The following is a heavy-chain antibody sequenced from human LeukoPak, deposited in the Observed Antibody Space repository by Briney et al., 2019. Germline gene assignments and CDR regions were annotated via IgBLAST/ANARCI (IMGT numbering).Heavy chain of an antibody. CDR3: VRQFAS. J-gene: IGHJ4*02. V-gene: IGHV3-48*01. Sequence: GSLRLSCAASGFTFGDHIMNWVRQLPGKRLEWVAYVSGSGSTVYYADSVKGLFTVSRDNGKSSLYLQMNSLRVEDTALYYCVRQFASWGQGTLVTVSS. CDR1: GFTFGDHI. CDR2: VSGSGSTV.